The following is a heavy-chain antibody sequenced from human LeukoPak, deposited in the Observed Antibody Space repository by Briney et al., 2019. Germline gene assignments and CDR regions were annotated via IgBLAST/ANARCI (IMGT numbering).Heavy chain of an antibody. Sequence: PGGSLRLSCAASGFTFSSYSMNWVRQAPGKGLEWVSYIGNSGTTIYFADSVKGRFTISRDNAKNSLYLQMNSLRAEDTAVYYCARSRIAAAGTDAFDIWGQGTMVTVSS. D-gene: IGHD6-13*01. CDR2: IGNSGTTI. V-gene: IGHV3-48*04. CDR1: GFTFSSYS. CDR3: ARSRIAAAGTDAFDI. J-gene: IGHJ3*02.